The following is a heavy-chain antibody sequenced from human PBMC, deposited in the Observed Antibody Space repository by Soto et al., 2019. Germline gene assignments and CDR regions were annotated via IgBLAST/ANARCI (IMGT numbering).Heavy chain of an antibody. J-gene: IGHJ4*02. CDR3: ADFGSDWSASN. CDR1: GFTFSRYW. Sequence: PGGSLRLSCAASGFTFSRYWMHWVRQAPGKGLVWVARINTDGSFTTHADSVKGRFTISRDNAKNILYLQMNSLRAEDTAVYYCADFGSDWSASNWGQGTLVTFSS. V-gene: IGHV3-74*01. CDR2: INTDGSFT. D-gene: IGHD6-19*01.